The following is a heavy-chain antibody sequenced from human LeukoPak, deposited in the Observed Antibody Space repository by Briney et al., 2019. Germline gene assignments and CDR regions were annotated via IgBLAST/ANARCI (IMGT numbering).Heavy chain of an antibody. V-gene: IGHV3-21*01. D-gene: IGHD3-3*01. Sequence: GGSLRLSCAASGFTLVNFGMSWVRQAPGKGPEWVSSISSTSSYVYYADSVRGRFTISRDNAKNSLYLQMDSLRAEDTAVYYCARPDYDFWSGSPGGNYMDVWGKGTTVTVSS. CDR1: GFTLVNFG. CDR3: ARPDYDFWSGSPGGNYMDV. CDR2: ISSTSSYV. J-gene: IGHJ6*03.